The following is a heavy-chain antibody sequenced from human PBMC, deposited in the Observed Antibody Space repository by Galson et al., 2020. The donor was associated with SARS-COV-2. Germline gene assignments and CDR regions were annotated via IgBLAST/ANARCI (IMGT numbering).Heavy chain of an antibody. Sequence: LETLSLTCTVSGGSISSSSYYWGWIRQPPGKGLEWIGSIYYSGSTYYNPSLKSRVTISVDTSKNQFSLKLSSVTAADTAVYYCARDSTEYNWFDPWGQGTLVTVSS. J-gene: IGHJ5*02. CDR1: GGSISSSSYY. CDR2: IYYSGST. V-gene: IGHV4-39*07. CDR3: ARDSTEYNWFDP.